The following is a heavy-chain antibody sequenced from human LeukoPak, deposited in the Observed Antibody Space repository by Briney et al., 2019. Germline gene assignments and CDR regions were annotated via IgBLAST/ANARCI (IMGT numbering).Heavy chain of an antibody. Sequence: SETLSLTCAVSGYSISSGYYWGWSRQPPGKGLQWIGSIFQRGYSYYNPSLKSRVTISVDTSRNQFSLKLSSVTAADTAVYYCAGDKETTGNGRPNWFDPWGQGTLVTVSS. V-gene: IGHV4-38-2*01. CDR1: GYSISSGYY. D-gene: IGHD1-1*01. CDR3: AGDKETTGNGRPNWFDP. CDR2: IFQRGYS. J-gene: IGHJ5*02.